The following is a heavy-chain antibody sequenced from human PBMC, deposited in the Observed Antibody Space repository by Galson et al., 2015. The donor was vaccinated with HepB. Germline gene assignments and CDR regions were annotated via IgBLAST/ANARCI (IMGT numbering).Heavy chain of an antibody. Sequence: SVKVSCKASGGTFSSYAISWVRQAPGQGLEWMGGIIPIFGTANYAQKFQGRVTITADESTSTAYMELSSLRSEDTAVYYCARFYYDSSGYYLTSFDYWGQGTLVTVSS. V-gene: IGHV1-69*13. CDR3: ARFYYDSSGYYLTSFDY. CDR1: GGTFSSYA. D-gene: IGHD3-22*01. CDR2: IIPIFGTA. J-gene: IGHJ4*02.